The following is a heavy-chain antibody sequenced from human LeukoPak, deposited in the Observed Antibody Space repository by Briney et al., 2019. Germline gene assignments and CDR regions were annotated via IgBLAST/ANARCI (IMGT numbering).Heavy chain of an antibody. D-gene: IGHD2/OR15-2a*01. J-gene: IGHJ4*02. CDR2: IHPNSGAT. Sequence: ASVKVSCKASGYTFTAYYMHWVRQAPGQGLEWMGWIHPNSGATNYAQKFQGRVTMTRDTSINTAYMDLSSLKSGDTAVYYCARDSTGGSYFPLDFWGQGTLVTVPS. CDR1: GYTFTAYY. V-gene: IGHV1-2*02. CDR3: ARDSTGGSYFPLDF.